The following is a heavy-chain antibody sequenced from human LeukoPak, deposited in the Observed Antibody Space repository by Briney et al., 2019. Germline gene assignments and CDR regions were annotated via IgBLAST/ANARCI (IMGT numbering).Heavy chain of an antibody. CDR1: GYSFTSYW. Sequence: GESLKISCKGSGYSFTSYWIGWVRQMPGKGLEWMGIIYPGDSDTRYSPSFQGQVTISADKSISTAYLQWSSLKASDTATYYCARPITGYSSGWYYDYWGQGTLVTVSS. CDR3: ARPITGYSSGWYYDY. CDR2: IYPGDSDT. D-gene: IGHD6-19*01. V-gene: IGHV5-51*01. J-gene: IGHJ4*02.